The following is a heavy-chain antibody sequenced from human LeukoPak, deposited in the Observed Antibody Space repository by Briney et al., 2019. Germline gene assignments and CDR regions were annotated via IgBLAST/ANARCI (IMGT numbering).Heavy chain of an antibody. CDR3: ARAGYSNEGYTGYGHEHY. D-gene: IGHD5-12*01. CDR2: IYYSGST. CDR1: GGSMNSYY. Sequence: PSETLSLTCSVSGGSMNSYYWSWIRQPPGKGLEWIGYIYYSGSTKYNPSLKSRVTISVDTSKNQFSLKLSSVTAADTAVYYCARAGYSNEGYTGYGHEHYWGQGTLVTVSP. J-gene: IGHJ4*02. V-gene: IGHV4-59*01.